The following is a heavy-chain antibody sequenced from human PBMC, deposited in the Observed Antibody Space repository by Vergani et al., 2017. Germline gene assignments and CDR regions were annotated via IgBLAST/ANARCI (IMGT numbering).Heavy chain of an antibody. J-gene: IGHJ4*02. Sequence: QVQLVQFGAEVKKPGASVKVSCKASGYTFTGYYMHWVRQAPGQGLEWMGWINPNSGGTNYAQKFQGRVTMTRDTSISTAYMERSRLRSDDTAVYYCARDILNIVVVPAANILGLDCWNQGTLVTVSS. CDR3: ARDILNIVVVPAANILGLDC. CDR2: INPNSGGT. D-gene: IGHD2-2*01. CDR1: GYTFTGYY. V-gene: IGHV1-2*02.